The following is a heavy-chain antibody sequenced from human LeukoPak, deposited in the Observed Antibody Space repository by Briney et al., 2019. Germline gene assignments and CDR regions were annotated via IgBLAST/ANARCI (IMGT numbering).Heavy chain of an antibody. D-gene: IGHD3-22*01. CDR1: GGPFSNYY. Sequence: SETLSLTCAVHGGPFSNYYWSWIRQPPGKGLEWIGEISHGGSTNYNPSLKSRVTILVDTSKNQFSLRLSSVTAADTAVYYCARGRYYYDSRGYSQYYYYGMDVWGQGTTVTVSS. CDR3: ARGRYYYDSRGYSQYYYYGMDV. J-gene: IGHJ6*02. CDR2: ISHGGST. V-gene: IGHV4-34*01.